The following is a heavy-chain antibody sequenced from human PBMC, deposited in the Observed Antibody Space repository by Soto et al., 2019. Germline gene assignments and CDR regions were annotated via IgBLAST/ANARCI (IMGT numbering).Heavy chain of an antibody. CDR1: GYTFRNFG. CDR3: ARENSYFDY. V-gene: IGHV1-18*01. Sequence: QIELLQTGAEVKKPGASVKVTCKASGYTFRNFGISWGRQAPGQGLEWMGWIRAYNANANYAQQFQGRLTMTADTCTSTAYMELRRLRSDDTAVYYCARENSYFDYWGQGTLVTVSS. J-gene: IGHJ4*02. CDR2: IRAYNANA.